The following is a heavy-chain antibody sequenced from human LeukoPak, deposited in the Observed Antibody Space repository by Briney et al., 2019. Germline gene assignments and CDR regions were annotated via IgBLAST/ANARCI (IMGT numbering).Heavy chain of an antibody. CDR3: ARGWLVISTPFDY. D-gene: IGHD3-9*01. CDR2: INPNSGGT. V-gene: IGHV1-2*04. CDR1: GYTFTGYY. J-gene: IGHJ4*02. Sequence: ASVKVSCKASGYTFTGYYMHWVRQAPGQGLEWMGWINPNSGGTNYAQKFQGWVTMTRDTSISTAYMELSRLRSDDTAVYYCARGWLVISTPFDYWGQGTLVTVSS.